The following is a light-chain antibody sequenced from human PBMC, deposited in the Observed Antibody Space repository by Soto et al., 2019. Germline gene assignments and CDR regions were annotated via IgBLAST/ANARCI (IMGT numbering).Light chain of an antibody. Sequence: QAVVTQEPSLTVSPGGTVTLTCASSTGAVTSSHYPYWFQQKPGQAPRTLIYDTNNKHSWTPARFSGSLLGGKAALTLSGAQPEDEAEYYCLLFYSGALNWVFGGGTKLTVL. CDR3: LLFYSGALNWV. CDR2: DTN. J-gene: IGLJ3*02. CDR1: TGAVTSSHY. V-gene: IGLV7-46*01.